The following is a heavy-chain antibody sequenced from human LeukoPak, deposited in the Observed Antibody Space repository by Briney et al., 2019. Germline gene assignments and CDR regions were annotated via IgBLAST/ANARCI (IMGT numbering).Heavy chain of an antibody. J-gene: IGHJ4*02. CDR2: INPNSGGT. V-gene: IGHV1-2*02. Sequence: ASVKVSCKASGYTFTGYYIHWVRQAPGQGLEWMGWINPNSGGTNYAQKFQGRVTMTRDTSISTAYMELSRLRSDDTAVYYCARGDSGYYSQPFDYWGQGTLVTVSS. CDR3: ARGDSGYYSQPFDY. CDR1: GYTFTGYY. D-gene: IGHD5-12*01.